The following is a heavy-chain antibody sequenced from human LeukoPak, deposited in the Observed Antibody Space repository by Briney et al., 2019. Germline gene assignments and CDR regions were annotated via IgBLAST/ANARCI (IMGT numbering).Heavy chain of an antibody. J-gene: IGHJ4*02. CDR1: GFTFSSYA. CDR3: AKEPYYYDSSGYFDY. D-gene: IGHD3-22*01. Sequence: GGSLRLSCAASGFTFSSYAMSWVRQAPGKGLEWVSAISGSGGSTYYADSVKGRFTISRDNSKNTLYLQMNSLRAEDMAVYYCAKEPYYYDSSGYFDYWGQGTLVTVSS. V-gene: IGHV3-23*01. CDR2: ISGSGGST.